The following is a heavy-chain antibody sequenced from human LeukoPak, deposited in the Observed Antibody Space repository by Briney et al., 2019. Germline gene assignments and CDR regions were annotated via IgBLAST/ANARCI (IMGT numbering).Heavy chain of an antibody. CDR1: GYTFTGYS. D-gene: IGHD3-22*01. J-gene: IGHJ4*02. CDR2: INPNSGGT. CDR3: ARDPYDSSDYYFHY. V-gene: IGHV1-2*02. Sequence: ASVKVCCKASGYTFTGYSMHWVRQAPGQGLEWMGWINPNSGGTNYAQKFQGRVTMTRDTSISTAYMELSRLRSDDTAVYYCARDPYDSSDYYFHYWGQGTLVTASS.